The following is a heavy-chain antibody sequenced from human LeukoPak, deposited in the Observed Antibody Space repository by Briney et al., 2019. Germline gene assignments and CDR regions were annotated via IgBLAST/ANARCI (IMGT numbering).Heavy chain of an antibody. D-gene: IGHD2-8*01. CDR2: IYTSGST. V-gene: IGHV4-4*07. J-gene: IGHJ5*02. CDR1: GGSISSYY. Sequence: SETLSLTCTVSGGSISSYYWSWIRQPAGKGLEWIGRIYTSGSTNYNPSLKSRVTMSVDTSKNQFSLKLSSVTAADTAVYYCARAEVGYCTNGVCHRWFDPWGQGTLVTVSS. CDR3: ARAEVGYCTNGVCHRWFDP.